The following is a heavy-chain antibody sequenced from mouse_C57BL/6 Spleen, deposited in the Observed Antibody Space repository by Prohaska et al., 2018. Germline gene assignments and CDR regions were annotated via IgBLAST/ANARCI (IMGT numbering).Heavy chain of an antibody. J-gene: IGHJ3*01. CDR2: IRSKSNNYAT. CDR3: VRPGYDYDWFAY. Sequence: EVRLVESGGGLVQPKGSLKLSCAASGFSFNTYAMNWVRQAPGKGLEWVARIRSKSNNYATYYADSVKDRFIISRDDSDSMLYLQMNTLTPEDTAMYYGVRPGYDYDWFAYWGQGTLVTVSA. D-gene: IGHD2-4*01. V-gene: IGHV10-1*01. CDR1: GFSFNTYA.